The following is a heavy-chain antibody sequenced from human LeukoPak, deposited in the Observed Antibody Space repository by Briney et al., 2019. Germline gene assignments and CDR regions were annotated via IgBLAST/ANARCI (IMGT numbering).Heavy chain of an antibody. Sequence: ASVKVSCKASGYTFTSYGINWVRQATGQGLEWMGWMNPYNGNTSYAQKFQGRVTMTRNTSISTAYMELSSLRSEDTAAYYCARAPSARRDDGTFDYWGQGTLVTVSS. CDR3: ARAPSARRDDGTFDY. J-gene: IGHJ4*02. CDR2: MNPYNGNT. D-gene: IGHD5-24*01. V-gene: IGHV1-8*01. CDR1: GYTFTSYG.